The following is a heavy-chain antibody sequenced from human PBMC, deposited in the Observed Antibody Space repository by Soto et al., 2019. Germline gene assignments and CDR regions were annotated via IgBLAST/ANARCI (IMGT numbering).Heavy chain of an antibody. J-gene: IGHJ5*02. Sequence: SETLSLTCGVSGDTISTGGYSWAWVRQTPGKGLEWIGHIYYSGSTYYNPSLKSRVIISVDTSKNQFSLKLSSVTAADTAVYYCARETVSWFDPWGQGTLVTVSS. V-gene: IGHV4-30-2*05. CDR2: IYYSGST. CDR1: GDTISTGGYS. CDR3: ARETVSWFDP. D-gene: IGHD4-17*01.